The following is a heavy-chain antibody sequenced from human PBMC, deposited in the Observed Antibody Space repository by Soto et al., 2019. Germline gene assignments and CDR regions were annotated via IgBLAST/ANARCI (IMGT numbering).Heavy chain of an antibody. J-gene: IGHJ4*02. D-gene: IGHD5-12*01. CDR2: IWYDGSNK. CDR1: GFTFSSYG. Sequence: PGGPLSFSCAASGFTFSSYGMHWVRPAPGKGLEWVAVIWYDGSNKYYADSVKGRFTISRDNSKNTLYLQMNSLRAEDTAVYYCARFRKVEYSGYDYLDYWGQGTLVTVSS. V-gene: IGHV3-33*01. CDR3: ARFRKVEYSGYDYLDY.